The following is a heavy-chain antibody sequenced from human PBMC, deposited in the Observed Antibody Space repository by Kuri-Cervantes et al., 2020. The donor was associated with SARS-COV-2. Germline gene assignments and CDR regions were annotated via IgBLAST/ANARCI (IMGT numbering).Heavy chain of an antibody. CDR1: GFTFSDYS. CDR3: ARGVRYFDY. V-gene: IGHV3-11*04. CDR2: ISSSVSTI. Sequence: GESLKISCAASGFTFSDYSMSWIRQAPGKGLEWISYISSSVSTIYYADSVKGRFTISRDNAKNTLYLQMNSLRAEDTAVYYCARGVRYFDYWGQGTLVTVSS. J-gene: IGHJ4*02. D-gene: IGHD4/OR15-4a*01.